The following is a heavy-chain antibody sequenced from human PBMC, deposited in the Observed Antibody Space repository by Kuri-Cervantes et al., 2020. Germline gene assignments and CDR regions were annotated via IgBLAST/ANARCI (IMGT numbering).Heavy chain of an antibody. J-gene: IGHJ4*02. D-gene: IGHD4-11*01. Sequence: ESLKISCTVSGGSISSYYWSWIRQPPGKGLEWIGYIYYSGSTNYNPSLKGRVTISIDTSQNQFSLKLSSVTAADTAVYYCARGGAVTTDYWGQGTLVTVSS. CDR1: GGSISSYY. V-gene: IGHV4-59*12. CDR3: ARGGAVTTDY. CDR2: IYYSGST.